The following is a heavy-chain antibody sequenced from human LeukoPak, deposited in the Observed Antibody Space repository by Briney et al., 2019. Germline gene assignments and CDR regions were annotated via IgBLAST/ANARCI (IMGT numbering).Heavy chain of an antibody. CDR1: GFTFSNYD. V-gene: IGHV3-30*18. Sequence: GGSLRLSCAASGFTFSNYDMHWVRQAPGKGLEWVAVISYDGSNKYCADSVKGRFTVSRDNSKNTLYLQMNSLRAEDTAVYYCAKAGDDADVWGQGTTVTVSS. CDR3: AKAGDDADV. J-gene: IGHJ6*02. CDR2: ISYDGSNK. D-gene: IGHD3-10*01.